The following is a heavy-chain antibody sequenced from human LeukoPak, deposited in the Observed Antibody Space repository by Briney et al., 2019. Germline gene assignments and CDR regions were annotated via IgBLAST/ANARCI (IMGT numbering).Heavy chain of an antibody. CDR3: ARAPSEIGGYYLEYFRH. V-gene: IGHV3-74*01. D-gene: IGHD3-22*01. J-gene: IGHJ1*01. CDR2: IKSDGST. CDR1: GFTFSTYW. Sequence: GGSLRLSCAASGFTFSTYWMHWVRQAPGKGLVWVSRIKSDGSTNYADSVKGRFTISRDNAKNTVSLQMNSLRPEDTGVYYCARAPSEIGGYYLEYFRHWGQGTLVTVSS.